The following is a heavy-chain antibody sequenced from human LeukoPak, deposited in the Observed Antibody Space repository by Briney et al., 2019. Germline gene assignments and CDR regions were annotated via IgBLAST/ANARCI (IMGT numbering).Heavy chain of an antibody. CDR3: AKESYCGGDCYLLDWYFDL. J-gene: IGHJ2*01. V-gene: IGHV3-9*01. Sequence: GGSLRLSCAASGFTFDDYAMHWVRQAPGKGLEWVSGISWNSGSIGYADSVKGRFTISRDNSKNTLYLQMNSLRAEDTAVYYCAKESYCGGDCYLLDWYFDLWGRGTLVTVSS. CDR2: ISWNSGSI. CDR1: GFTFDDYA. D-gene: IGHD2-21*02.